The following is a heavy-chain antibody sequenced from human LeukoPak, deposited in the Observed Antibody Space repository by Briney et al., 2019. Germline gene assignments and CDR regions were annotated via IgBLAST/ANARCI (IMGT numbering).Heavy chain of an antibody. D-gene: IGHD2-21*01. V-gene: IGHV4-34*01. CDR3: ARGRIASGAYYYYMDV. Sequence: SETLSLTCAVYGGSFSGYYWSWVRQPPGKGLEWIGEINHSGSTIYNPSFKSRVTISVDTSKNQVSLKLSSVTAADTAVYYCARGRIASGAYYYYMDVWGKGTTVTVSS. CDR1: GGSFSGYY. J-gene: IGHJ6*03. CDR2: INHSGST.